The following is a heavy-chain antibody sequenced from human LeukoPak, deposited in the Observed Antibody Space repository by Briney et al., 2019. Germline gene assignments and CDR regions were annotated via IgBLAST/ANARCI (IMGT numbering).Heavy chain of an antibody. CDR1: GFTVSSNY. J-gene: IGHJ4*02. V-gene: IGHV3-66*01. CDR2: ISNDGDT. D-gene: IGHD5-18*01. Sequence: GGPLRLSCAASGFTVSSNYMSGVRQGPGKGLECVSVISNDGDTYYADSVKGRFTISRDNAKNSLYLQMNSLRAEDTAVYYCARGTGYRRLDYWGQGTLVTVSS. CDR3: ARGTGYRRLDY.